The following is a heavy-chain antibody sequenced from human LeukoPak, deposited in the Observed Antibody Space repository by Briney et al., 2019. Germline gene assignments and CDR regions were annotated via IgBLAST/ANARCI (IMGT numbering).Heavy chain of an antibody. CDR3: ARGISSGWSYYFDY. V-gene: IGHV4-59*01. D-gene: IGHD6-19*01. CDR2: IYYSGST. Sequence: SETLPLSCTVSGGSFSSYYWSWIRQPPGKGLEWIGYIYYSGSTYYNPSLKSRVTVSVDTSQNQFSLKLRSVTAADTAVYYCARGISSGWSYYFDYWGQGTLVTVSS. J-gene: IGHJ4*02. CDR1: GGSFSSYY.